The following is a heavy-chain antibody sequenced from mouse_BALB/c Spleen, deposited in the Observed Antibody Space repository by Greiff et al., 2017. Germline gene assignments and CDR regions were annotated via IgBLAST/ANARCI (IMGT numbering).Heavy chain of an antibody. Sequence: DVKLQESGGGLVQPGGSRKLSCAASGFTFSSFGMHWVRQAPEKGLEWVAYISSGSSTIYYADTVKGRFTISRDNPKNTLFLQMTSLRSEDTAMYYCARSPDYWGQGTTLTVSS. J-gene: IGHJ2*01. CDR3: ARSPDY. V-gene: IGHV5-17*02. CDR2: ISSGSSTI. CDR1: GFTFSSFG.